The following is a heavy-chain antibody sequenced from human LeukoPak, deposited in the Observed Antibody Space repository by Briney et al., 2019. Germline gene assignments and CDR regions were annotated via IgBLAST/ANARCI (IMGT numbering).Heavy chain of an antibody. CDR1: GFTFSSYG. CDR3: AELGITMIGGV. CDR2: ISGSGSIT. D-gene: IGHD3-10*02. V-gene: IGHV3-23*01. Sequence: PGGSLRLSCAASGFTFSSYGMNWVRQAPGKGLEWVSTISGSGSITHYADSVKGRLTISRDNSKNTVYLQVNSLRAEDTAVYYCAELGITMIGGVWGKGTTVTISS. J-gene: IGHJ6*04.